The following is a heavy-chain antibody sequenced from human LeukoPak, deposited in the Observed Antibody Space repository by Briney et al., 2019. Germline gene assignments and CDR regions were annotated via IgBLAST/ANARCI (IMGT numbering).Heavy chain of an antibody. D-gene: IGHD6-13*01. CDR3: TTDSRAAAGIWSFYYYYYMDV. Sequence: PGGSLRLSCAASGFTFSSFGMSWVRQAPGKGLEWVSAISSTGGTAYYADSVKVRFTISRDNSKNTLYLQMNSLRAEDTAVYYCTTDSRAAAGIWSFYYYYYMDVWGKGTTVTVSS. J-gene: IGHJ6*03. CDR2: ISSTGGTA. V-gene: IGHV3-23*01. CDR1: GFTFSSFG.